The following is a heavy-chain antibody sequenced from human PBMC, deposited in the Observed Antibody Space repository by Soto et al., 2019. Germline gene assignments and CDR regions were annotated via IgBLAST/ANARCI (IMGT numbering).Heavy chain of an antibody. CDR3: ARGYSSRTLFEDYFDY. Sequence: PGGSLRRSGAASGFTFSSHWMTWVRQAPGKGLEWVANINPDGSEKDSVYSVKGRFTISRDNAKNSLYLQMNSLRAEDTAVYFCARGYSSRTLFEDYFDYWGQGALVTVSS. D-gene: IGHD6-13*01. CDR2: INPDGSEK. V-gene: IGHV3-7*04. J-gene: IGHJ4*02. CDR1: GFTFSSHW.